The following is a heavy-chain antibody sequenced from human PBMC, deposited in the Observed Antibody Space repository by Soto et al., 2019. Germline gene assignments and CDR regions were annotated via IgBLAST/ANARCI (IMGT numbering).Heavy chain of an antibody. CDR1: GFTFGGSA. CDR3: TRQTDAVQWLVVPTDYNFDY. CDR2: IRSKTNSYAT. D-gene: IGHD6-19*01. J-gene: IGHJ4*02. Sequence: GGSLRLSCAASGFTFGGSAMHWVRQASGKGLEWVGHIRSKTNSYATAYAESVQGSFTISRDGSMNTAYLERNSLKTEDTAVYFCTRQTDAVQWLVVPTDYNFDYWGQGTLVTVSS. V-gene: IGHV3-73*01.